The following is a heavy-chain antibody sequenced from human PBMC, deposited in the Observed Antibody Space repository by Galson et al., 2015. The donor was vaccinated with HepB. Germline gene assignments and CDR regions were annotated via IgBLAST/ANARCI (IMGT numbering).Heavy chain of an antibody. J-gene: IGHJ6*02. CDR1: GGTFSSYA. CDR3: ARSTSGYSYGPHWYYGMDV. CDR2: IIPILGIA. D-gene: IGHD5-18*01. Sequence: SCKASGGTFSSYAISWVRQAPGQGLEWMGRIIPILGIANYAQKFQGRVTITADKSTSTAYMELSSLRSEDTAVYYCARSTSGYSYGPHWYYGMDVWGQGTTLTVSS. V-gene: IGHV1-69*04.